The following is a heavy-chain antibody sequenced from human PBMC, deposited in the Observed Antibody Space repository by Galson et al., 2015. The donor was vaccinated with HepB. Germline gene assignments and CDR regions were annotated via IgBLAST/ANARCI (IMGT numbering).Heavy chain of an antibody. J-gene: IGHJ3*02. CDR3: ARHPSAFYLFAFEI. CDR2: IYYSGST. Sequence: TLSLTCTVSGGSISSSSYYWAWIRQPPGKGLEWIGSIYYSGSTYYNPSLKSRVTISVDTSKNQFSLKLSSVTAADTAVYSCARHPSAFYLFAFEIWGHGTMVTVSS. V-gene: IGHV4-39*01. D-gene: IGHD3-16*02. CDR1: GGSISSSSYY.